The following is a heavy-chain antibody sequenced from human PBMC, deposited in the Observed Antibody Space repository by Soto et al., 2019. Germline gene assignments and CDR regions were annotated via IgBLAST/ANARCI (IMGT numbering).Heavy chain of an antibody. CDR3: VRDHLWAFDY. Sequence: EVQLVESGGGLVQPGGSLRLSCAASGFTFSSYSFNWVRQAPGKGLEWVSYISSTIYYADSVKGRFTISRDNAKNSLYLKMNSLRAEDTAVYSCVRDHLWAFDYWGQGTLVTVSS. D-gene: IGHD3-16*01. CDR2: ISSTI. V-gene: IGHV3-48*01. CDR1: GFTFSSYS. J-gene: IGHJ4*02.